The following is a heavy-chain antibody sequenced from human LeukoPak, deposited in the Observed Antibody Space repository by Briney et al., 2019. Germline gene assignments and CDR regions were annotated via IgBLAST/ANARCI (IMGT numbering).Heavy chain of an antibody. Sequence: SETLSLTCAVYGGSFSGYYWSWIRQPPGKGLEWIGEINHSGSTNYNPSLKSRVTISVDTSKNQFSLKLSSVTAADTAVYYCAKTGLRHNWFDPWGQGTLVTVSS. V-gene: IGHV4-34*01. J-gene: IGHJ5*02. CDR3: AKTGLRHNWFDP. CDR2: INHSGST. D-gene: IGHD4-17*01. CDR1: GGSFSGYY.